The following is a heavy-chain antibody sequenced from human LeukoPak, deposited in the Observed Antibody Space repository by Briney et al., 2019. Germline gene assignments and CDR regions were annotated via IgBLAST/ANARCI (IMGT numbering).Heavy chain of an antibody. CDR1: GYTFTSYA. CDR3: ATDTEKGGGFDP. CDR2: SNAGNGNT. J-gene: IGHJ5*02. Sequence: ASVKVSCKASGYTFTSYAMHWVRQAPGQRLEWMGWSNAGNGNTKYSQEFQGRVTMTEDTSTDTAYMELSSLRSEDTAVYYCATDTEKGGGFDPWGQGTLVTVSS. V-gene: IGHV1-3*02. D-gene: IGHD3-10*01.